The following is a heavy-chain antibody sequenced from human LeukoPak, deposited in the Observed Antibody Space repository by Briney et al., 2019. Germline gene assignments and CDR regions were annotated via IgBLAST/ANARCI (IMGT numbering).Heavy chain of an antibody. CDR1: GFTFSSYA. J-gene: IGHJ4*02. Sequence: GGSLRLSCAASGFTFSSYAMTWVRQAPGKGLEWVSVISDGSTEYADSVKGRFTISRDNSKNTLYLQMNSLRAEDTALYYCAKDIDPDMATNGGDFWGQGTLVTVSS. CDR2: ISDGST. V-gene: IGHV3-23*01. D-gene: IGHD5-24*01. CDR3: AKDIDPDMATNGGDF.